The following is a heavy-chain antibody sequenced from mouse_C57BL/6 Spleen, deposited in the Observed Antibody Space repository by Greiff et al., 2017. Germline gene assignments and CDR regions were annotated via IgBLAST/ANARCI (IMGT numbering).Heavy chain of an antibody. CDR3: ARETYYGCRGYYAMDY. Sequence: QVQLQQSGPELVKPGASVKISCKASGYAFSSSWMNWVKQRPGKGLEWIGRIYPGDGDTNYNGKFKGKATLTVDKSSSTAYMQLSSLTSEDSAVYVCARETYYGCRGYYAMDYWGQGTSLTVSS. D-gene: IGHD1-1*01. V-gene: IGHV1-82*01. CDR1: GYAFSSSW. J-gene: IGHJ4*01. CDR2: IYPGDGDT.